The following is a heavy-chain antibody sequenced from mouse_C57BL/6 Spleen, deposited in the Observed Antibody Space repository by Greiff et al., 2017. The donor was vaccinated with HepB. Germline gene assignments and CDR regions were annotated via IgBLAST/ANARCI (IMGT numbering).Heavy chain of an antibody. CDR2: IYPGSGST. V-gene: IGHV1-55*01. J-gene: IGHJ3*01. CDR1: GYTFTSYW. D-gene: IGHD2-3*01. CDR3: AREEGGYYSWFAY. Sequence: VKLQESGAELVKPGASVKMSCKASGYTFTSYWITWVKQRPGQGLEWIGDIYPGSGSTNYNEKFKSKATLTVDTSSSTAYMQLSSLTSEDSAVYYCAREEGGYYSWFAYWGQGTLVTVSA.